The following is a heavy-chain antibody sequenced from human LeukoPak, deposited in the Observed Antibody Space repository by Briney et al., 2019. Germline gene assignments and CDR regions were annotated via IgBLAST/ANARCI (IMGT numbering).Heavy chain of an antibody. CDR3: TTVDGDLPYYMDD. J-gene: IGHJ6*03. Sequence: GGSVRHSCAASGFTFSNYRMNWVRQSPGKGLEWVSSISSRSTYIYYAASVKGRFTISRDDAKSSLYLQMSSLRAEDTAVYYCTTVDGDLPYYMDDWGKGTTVTVSS. V-gene: IGHV3-21*01. CDR1: GFTFSNYR. D-gene: IGHD4-17*01. CDR2: ISSRSTYI.